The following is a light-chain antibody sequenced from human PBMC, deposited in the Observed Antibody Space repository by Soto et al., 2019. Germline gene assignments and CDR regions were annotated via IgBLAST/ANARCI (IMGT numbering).Light chain of an antibody. V-gene: IGLV1-51*01. Sequence: QSVLTQPPSVSAAPGQKVTISCSGSSSNIGNNYISWYQQLPGTAPKLLIYDNNKRPSGISDRFSGSKSGTSATLGITGLQTGDEADYYCETWDSSLSAGVFGGWTKLTVL. CDR2: DNN. J-gene: IGLJ2*01. CDR3: ETWDSSLSAGV. CDR1: SSNIGNNY.